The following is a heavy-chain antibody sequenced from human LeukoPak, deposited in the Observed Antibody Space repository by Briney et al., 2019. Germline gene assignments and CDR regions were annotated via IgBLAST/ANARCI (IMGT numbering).Heavy chain of an antibody. V-gene: IGHV3-21*01. J-gene: IGHJ5*02. CDR2: ISSGSSDI. CDR3: ARGVFDP. Sequence: GGSLRLSCAASGFTFSSYTMNWVRQAPGKGLEWVSSISSGSSDIFYADSVKGRFTISRDNAKNSLYLQMNSLRAEDTAVYYCARGVFDPWGQGTLVTVSS. CDR1: GFTFSSYT.